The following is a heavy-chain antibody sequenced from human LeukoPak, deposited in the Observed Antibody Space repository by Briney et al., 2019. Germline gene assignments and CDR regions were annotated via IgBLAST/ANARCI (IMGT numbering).Heavy chain of an antibody. D-gene: IGHD2-2*02. Sequence: PSETLSLTCAVSGYSISSGYYWGWIRQPPGKGLEWIGSIYRSGSTYYNPSLKSRVTISVDTSKNQFSLKLSSVTAADTAVYYCARHCSSTSCYNLVRFDPWGQGTLVTVSS. CDR2: IYRSGST. CDR3: ARHCSSTSCYNLVRFDP. CDR1: GYSISSGYY. J-gene: IGHJ5*02. V-gene: IGHV4-38-2*01.